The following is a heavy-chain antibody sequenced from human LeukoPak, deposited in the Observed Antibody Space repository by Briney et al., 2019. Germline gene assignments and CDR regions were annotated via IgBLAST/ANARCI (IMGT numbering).Heavy chain of an antibody. J-gene: IGHJ3*01. Sequence: GGSLRLSCAASGFRFSSYGMHWVRQAPGKGLEWVAMISYDESNQYYVDSVKGRFTISRDNSKKSLYLQMNGLRPDDTALYYCAREGAIVGNAFDLWGLGTMVIVSS. D-gene: IGHD3-16*02. V-gene: IGHV3-30*03. CDR1: GFRFSSYG. CDR3: AREGAIVGNAFDL. CDR2: ISYDESNQ.